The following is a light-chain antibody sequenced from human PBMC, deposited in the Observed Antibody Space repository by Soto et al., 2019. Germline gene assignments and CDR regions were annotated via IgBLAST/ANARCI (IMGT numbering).Light chain of an antibody. V-gene: IGKV1-39*01. J-gene: IGKJ3*01. CDR2: AAS. CDR1: QSISNY. Sequence: DIQMTQSPSSLSASVGDRVTITCRASQSISNYLNWYQHKVGKAPKLLISAASTLQSGVPSKFSGSGSGTDFTLTIRSLQPEDFATYFCPQTDSTPIFPFGPGTKVDIK. CDR3: PQTDSTPIFP.